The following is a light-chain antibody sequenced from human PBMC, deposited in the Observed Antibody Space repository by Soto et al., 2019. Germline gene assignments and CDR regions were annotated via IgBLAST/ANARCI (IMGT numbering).Light chain of an antibody. CDR3: QQYGSSPRT. Sequence: EIVLTQSPGTLSLSPGERATLSCRASQSISSSYLAWYQQRPGQAARLLIDAESSRATGVPDRFSGGGSATDFTLTVSRVESEDFAVYYCQQYGSSPRTCGQGTNLEIK. CDR1: QSISSSY. CDR2: AES. V-gene: IGKV3-20*01. J-gene: IGKJ2*01.